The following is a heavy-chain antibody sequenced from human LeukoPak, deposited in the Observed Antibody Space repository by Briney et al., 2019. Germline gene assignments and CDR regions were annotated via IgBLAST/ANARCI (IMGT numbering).Heavy chain of an antibody. CDR1: GFTFSNYW. CDR2: IKEDGSEK. D-gene: IGHD2-15*01. Sequence: GGSLRLSCAASGFTFSNYWMSWVRQAPGKGLEWVANIKEDGSEKNYVDSVKGRFTISRDNAKNSLYLQMNSLRAEDTGVYYCARDCSGGSCYSIDYWGQGTLVTVSS. CDR3: ARDCSGGSCYSIDY. J-gene: IGHJ4*02. V-gene: IGHV3-7*01.